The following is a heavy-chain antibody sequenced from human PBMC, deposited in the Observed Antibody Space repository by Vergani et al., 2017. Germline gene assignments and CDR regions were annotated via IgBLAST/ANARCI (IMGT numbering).Heavy chain of an antibody. Sequence: QVHLQQRGAGVLKPSETLSLTCGVIGGSLSGYFWSWIRQSPGRGLEWIGEITAIGSAKYSPSATSRVTISVDTSRGECTLTVTSVTAADTGLYFCASRRPRLNLGSKSNAGTFDSRGQGTLVTVSS. V-gene: IGHV4-34*02. CDR1: GGSLSGYF. D-gene: IGHD3-10*01. CDR2: ITAIGSA. J-gene: IGHJ4*02. CDR3: ASRRPRLNLGSKSNAGTFDS.